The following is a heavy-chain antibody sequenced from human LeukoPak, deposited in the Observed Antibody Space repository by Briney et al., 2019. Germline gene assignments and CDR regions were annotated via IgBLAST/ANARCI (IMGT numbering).Heavy chain of an antibody. CDR3: ARRSMVQHLDV. CDR2: IDTNTGNP. CDR1: GYTFTNHA. Sequence: ASVTVTFKASGYTFTNHAINWVRQPPGQGLDYMGWIDTNTGNPTYPQAFTGRIVFSLDTSVSKAYLDIRSLKAEDTAVYFCARRSMVQHLDVWGKGTTVIVSS. V-gene: IGHV7-4-1*02. D-gene: IGHD3-10*01. J-gene: IGHJ6*01.